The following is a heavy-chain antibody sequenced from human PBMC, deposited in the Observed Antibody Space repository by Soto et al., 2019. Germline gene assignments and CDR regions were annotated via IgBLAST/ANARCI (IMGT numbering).Heavy chain of an antibody. V-gene: IGHV1-2*02. D-gene: IGHD1-26*01. J-gene: IGHJ3*02. CDR3: ARGVGADAFDI. CDR2: INPNICGT. Sequence: ASVNVSCKASGYTFTGYYMHWVRQAPGQGLEWVEWINPNICGTNYAQKFQGRVTMTRDTYISTAYMELSRLRFDDTAVYYCARGVGADAFDIWGQGIMVTVAS. CDR1: GYTFTGYY.